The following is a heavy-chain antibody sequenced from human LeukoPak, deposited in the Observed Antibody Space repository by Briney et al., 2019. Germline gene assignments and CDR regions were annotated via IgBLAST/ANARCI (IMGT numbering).Heavy chain of an antibody. V-gene: IGHV4-39*01. D-gene: IGHD3-16*01. CDR3: ARMGGYFDY. CDR1: GGSISSSSYY. CDR2: IYYSGST. J-gene: IGHJ4*02. Sequence: PSETLSLTCTVSGGSISSSSYYWGWIRQPPGKGLEWIGSIYYSGSTCYNPSLKSRVTISVDTSKNQFSLKLSSVTAADTAVYYCARMGGYFDYWGQGTLVTVSS.